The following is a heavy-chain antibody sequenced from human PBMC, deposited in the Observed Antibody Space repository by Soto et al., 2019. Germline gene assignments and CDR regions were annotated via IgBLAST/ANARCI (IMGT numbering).Heavy chain of an antibody. D-gene: IGHD2-2*01. V-gene: IGHV4-34*01. Sequence: SETLSLTCAVYGGSFSGYYWSWIRQPPGKGLEWIGEVNHSGSTNYNPSLKSRVTISVDTSKNQFSLKLSSVTAADTAVYYCASTRPCSSTSCRDYWGQGTLVTVSS. CDR3: ASTRPCSSTSCRDY. CDR2: VNHSGST. CDR1: GGSFSGYY. J-gene: IGHJ4*02.